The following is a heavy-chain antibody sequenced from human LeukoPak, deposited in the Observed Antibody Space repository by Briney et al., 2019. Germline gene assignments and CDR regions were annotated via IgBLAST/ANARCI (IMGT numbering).Heavy chain of an antibody. CDR1: GGTFSSYA. J-gene: IGHJ4*02. D-gene: IGHD4-17*01. Sequence: ASVKVSCKASGGTFSSYAISWVRQAPGQGLEWMGRIIPIFGTANYAQKFQGRVTITTDESTSTAYMELSRLRSDDTAVYYCASDRVTTCEDWGQGTLVTVSS. CDR2: IIPIFGTA. V-gene: IGHV1-69*05. CDR3: ASDRVTTCED.